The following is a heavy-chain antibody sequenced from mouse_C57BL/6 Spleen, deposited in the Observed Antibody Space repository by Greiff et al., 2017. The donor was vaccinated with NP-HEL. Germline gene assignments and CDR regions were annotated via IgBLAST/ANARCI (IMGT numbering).Heavy chain of an antibody. Sequence: EVHLVESGAELVKPGASVKLSCTASGFNIKDYYMHWVKQRTEQGLEWIGRIDPEDGETKYAPKFQGKATITADTSSNTAYLQLSSLTSEDTAVYYCARGLPSNHVGLEFDYWGQGTTLTVSS. CDR2: IDPEDGET. J-gene: IGHJ2*01. CDR1: GFNIKDYY. CDR3: ARGLPSNHVGLEFDY. V-gene: IGHV14-2*01. D-gene: IGHD2-10*01.